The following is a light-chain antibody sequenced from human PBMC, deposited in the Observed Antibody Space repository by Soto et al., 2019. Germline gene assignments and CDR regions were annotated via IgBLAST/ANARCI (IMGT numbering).Light chain of an antibody. CDR2: VNSDGSH. CDR3: QTWGTGIRV. V-gene: IGLV4-69*01. Sequence: QPVLTQSPSASASLGASVKLTCTLSSGHGSYAIAWHQQQPERGPRYLMKVNSDGSHIKGYGIPDRFSGSSSGAERYLTISSLQSDDEADYSCQTWGTGIRVFGGGTKLTVL. J-gene: IGLJ2*01. CDR1: SGHGSYA.